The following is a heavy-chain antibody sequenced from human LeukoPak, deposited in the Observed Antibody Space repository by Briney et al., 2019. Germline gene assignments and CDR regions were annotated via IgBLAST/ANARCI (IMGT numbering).Heavy chain of an antibody. CDR2: INQGGSDK. V-gene: IGHV3-7*03. J-gene: IGHJ5*02. CDR1: GLTFSGHW. Sequence: GGSLRLSCAASGLTFSGHWMSWVRQAPGKGLEWVANINQGGSDKYYVDSVKGRFTISRDNSNNTLHLQMSSLRAEDTAIYYCAKDRGPYVGIANNWFDPWGQGTLVIVSS. D-gene: IGHD3-16*01. CDR3: AKDRGPYVGIANNWFDP.